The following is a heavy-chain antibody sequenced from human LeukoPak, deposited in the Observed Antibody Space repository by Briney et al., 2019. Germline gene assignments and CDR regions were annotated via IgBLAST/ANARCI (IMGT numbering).Heavy chain of an antibody. D-gene: IGHD6-19*01. V-gene: IGHV4-34*01. CDR1: GGSFSGYY. CDR3: ATAENSSGWYGGDFDY. J-gene: IGHJ4*02. Sequence: ASETLSLTCAVYGGSFSGYYWSWIRQPPGKGLEWIGEINHSGSTNYNPSLKSRVTISVDTSKNQFSLKLSSVTVADTAVYYCATAENSSGWYGGDFDYWGQGTLVTVSS. CDR2: INHSGST.